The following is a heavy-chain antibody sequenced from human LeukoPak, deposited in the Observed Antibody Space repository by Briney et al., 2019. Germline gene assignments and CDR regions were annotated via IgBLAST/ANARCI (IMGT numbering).Heavy chain of an antibody. Sequence: ASVKVSCKASGYTFTSYGISWVRQAPGQGLEWMGWISAYNGNTNYAQKLQGRVTMTTDTSTSTAYMELRSLRSDDTAVYYCARDLGGYDFGTVAYYYYMDVWGKGTTVTVSS. CDR3: ARDLGGYDFGTVAYYYYMDV. J-gene: IGHJ6*03. D-gene: IGHD5-12*01. CDR1: GYTFTSYG. CDR2: ISAYNGNT. V-gene: IGHV1-18*01.